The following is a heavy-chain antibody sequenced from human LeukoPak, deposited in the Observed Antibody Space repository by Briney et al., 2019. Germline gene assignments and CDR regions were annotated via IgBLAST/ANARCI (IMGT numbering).Heavy chain of an antibody. J-gene: IGHJ4*02. Sequence: PSETLSLTCTVSGGSISDNDHFWSWIRQSPGKGLEWIGNIHYTGSTRYSPSLKSRITISIDTSKNQFSLTLNSVAAADTAVYYCARDRVRGNSNPFFDYWGQGTLVTVSS. CDR2: IHYTGST. V-gene: IGHV4-30-4*01. CDR3: ARDRVRGNSNPFFDY. CDR1: GGSISDNDHF. D-gene: IGHD4-11*01.